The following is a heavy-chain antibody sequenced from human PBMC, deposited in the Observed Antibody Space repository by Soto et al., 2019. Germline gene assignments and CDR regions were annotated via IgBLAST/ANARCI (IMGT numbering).Heavy chain of an antibody. Sequence: SETLSLTCTVSGGSISSGDYYWSWIRQPPGKGLEWIGYIYYSGSTYYNPSLRSRVTISVDTSKNQFSLKLSSVTAADTAVYYCARAPAPPNDYGDYAFDYWGQGTLVTVSS. J-gene: IGHJ4*02. V-gene: IGHV4-30-4*01. CDR1: GGSISSGDYY. D-gene: IGHD4-17*01. CDR2: IYYSGST. CDR3: ARAPAPPNDYGDYAFDY.